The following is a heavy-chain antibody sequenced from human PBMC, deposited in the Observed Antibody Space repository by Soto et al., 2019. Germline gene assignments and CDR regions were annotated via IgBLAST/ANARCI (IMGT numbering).Heavy chain of an antibody. D-gene: IGHD3-22*01. CDR3: ARSKVVITNDAFDI. V-gene: IGHV4-31*03. J-gene: IGHJ3*02. Sequence: QVQLQESGPGLVKPSQTLSLTCTVSGGSISSGGYYWSWIRQHPGKGLEWIGYIYYSGSTYYNPSLKSRVTISVDTSKNQFSLKLSSVTAADTAVYYCARSKVVITNDAFDIWGQGTMVTVSS. CDR1: GGSISSGGYY. CDR2: IYYSGST.